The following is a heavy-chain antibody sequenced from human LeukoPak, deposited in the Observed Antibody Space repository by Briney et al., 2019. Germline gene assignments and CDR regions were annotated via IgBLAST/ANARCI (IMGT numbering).Heavy chain of an antibody. CDR2: INCYNGNT. CDR3: ARSLDAAAGLANFDY. J-gene: IGHJ4*02. CDR1: GYSFSYFG. V-gene: IGHV1-18*01. Sequence: ASVKVSCKASGYSFSYFGINWVRQAPGQGLEWIGWINCYNGNTNYAQKSEGRLTLTTDTATSTVHMELRNLRYDDTAVYYCARSLDAAAGLANFDYWGQGTRVTVSS. D-gene: IGHD6-25*01.